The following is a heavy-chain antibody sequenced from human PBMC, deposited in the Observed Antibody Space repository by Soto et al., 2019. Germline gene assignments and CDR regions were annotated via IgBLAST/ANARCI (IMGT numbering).Heavy chain of an antibody. CDR3: ARACEYMIQTAW. Sequence: VLLVESGGGVVQPGGSLRLSCAASGFTFSSYWMHWVRQAPGKGLVWVARINGDGSYTCYADSVKGRFTISRDNAKNPLSRQFHSLRAADRAIYSCARACEYMIQTAWWGQGTLVTVSS. CDR1: GFTFSSYW. J-gene: IGHJ4*02. CDR2: INGDGSYT. V-gene: IGHV3-74*01. D-gene: IGHD3-22*01.